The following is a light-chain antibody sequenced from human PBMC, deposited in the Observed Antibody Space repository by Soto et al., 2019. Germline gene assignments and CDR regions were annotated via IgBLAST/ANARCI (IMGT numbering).Light chain of an antibody. Sequence: EIVMTQSPATLSVSPGERATLSCRASQSISSDLAWYQQKPGQAPRLLIYGASTRATDIPARVSGSGSGTDITLTLSSLQSEDFALYYCQQYNKSTPQYTFGQGTKLEIK. CDR1: QSISSD. CDR3: QQYNKSTPQYT. CDR2: GAS. J-gene: IGKJ2*01. V-gene: IGKV3-15*01.